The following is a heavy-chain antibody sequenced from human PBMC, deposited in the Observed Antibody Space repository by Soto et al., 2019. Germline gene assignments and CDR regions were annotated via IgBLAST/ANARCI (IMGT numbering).Heavy chain of an antibody. CDR1: GYSFTSYW. CDR3: ARLTDSSSSFDY. V-gene: IGHV5-10-1*01. Sequence: RGESLKISCKGSGYSFTSYWISWVRQMPGKGLEWMGRIDPSDSYTNYSPSFQGHVTISADKSISTAYLQWSSLKASDTAMYYCARLTDSSSSFDYWRQGTLVTVSS. CDR2: IDPSDSYT. D-gene: IGHD6-6*01. J-gene: IGHJ4*02.